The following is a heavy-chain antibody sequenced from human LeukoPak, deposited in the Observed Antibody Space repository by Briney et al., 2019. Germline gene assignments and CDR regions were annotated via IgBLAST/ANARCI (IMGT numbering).Heavy chain of an antibody. V-gene: IGHV4-34*01. J-gene: IGHJ4*02. CDR1: GGSFSGYY. CDR2: INHSGST. D-gene: IGHD3-10*01. Sequence: PSETLSLTCAVYGGSFSGYYWSWTRQPPGKGLEWIGEINHSGSTNYNPSLKSRVTISVDTSKNQFSLKLSSVTAADTAVYYCARHDSYGSGSYYGGWGQGTLVTVSS. CDR3: ARHDSYGSGSYYGG.